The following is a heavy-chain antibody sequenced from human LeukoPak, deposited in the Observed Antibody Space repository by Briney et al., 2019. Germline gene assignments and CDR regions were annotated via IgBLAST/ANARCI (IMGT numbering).Heavy chain of an antibody. J-gene: IGHJ4*02. Sequence: SETLSLTCTVSGGSISSGGYYWSWIRQPPGKGLEWIGYIYHSGSTYYNPSLKSRVTISVDRSKNQFSLKLSSVTAADTAVYYCARVPPARIAAAADYWGQGTLVTVSS. V-gene: IGHV4-30-2*01. D-gene: IGHD6-13*01. CDR3: ARVPPARIAAAADY. CDR1: GGSISSGGYY. CDR2: IYHSGST.